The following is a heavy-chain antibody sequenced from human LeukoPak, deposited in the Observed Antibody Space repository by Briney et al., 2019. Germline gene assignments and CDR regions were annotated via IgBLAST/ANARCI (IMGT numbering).Heavy chain of an antibody. CDR2: IKQDGSEK. J-gene: IGHJ4*02. D-gene: IGHD2-2*02. CDR1: GFTFSSYW. V-gene: IGHV3-7*01. CDR3: ARVEVVPAAIRYFDY. Sequence: GGSLRLSCAASGFTFSSYWMSWVRQAPGKGLGWVANIKQDGSEKYYVDSVKGRFTISRDNAKNSLYLQMNSLRAEDTAVYYCARVEVVPAAIRYFDYWGQGTLVTVSS.